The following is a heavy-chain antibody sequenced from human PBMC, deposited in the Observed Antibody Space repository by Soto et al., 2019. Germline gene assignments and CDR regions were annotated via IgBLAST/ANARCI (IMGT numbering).Heavy chain of an antibody. D-gene: IGHD6-6*01. CDR3: TAARTTAFDY. CDR1: GGTFSSYA. Sequence: QVQLVQSGAEVKKPGSSVKVSCKASGGTFSSYAISWVRQAPGQGLEWMGGIIPIFATANYAQKFQGRVTINADESTSTAHMELSRLRSEDKAVYYCTAARTTAFDYWGPGTLVTVSS. V-gene: IGHV1-69*01. CDR2: IIPIFATA. J-gene: IGHJ4*02.